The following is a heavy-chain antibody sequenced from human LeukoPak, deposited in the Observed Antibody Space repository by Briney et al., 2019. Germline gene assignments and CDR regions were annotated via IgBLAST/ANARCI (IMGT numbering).Heavy chain of an antibody. CDR1: GGSISSSSYY. V-gene: IGHV4-39*01. D-gene: IGHD5-12*01. J-gene: IGHJ4*02. CDR3: ARLLRRGYSLNFDY. CDR2: IYYSGST. Sequence: SETLSLTCTVSGGSISSSSYYWGWTRQPPGKGLEWIGSIYYSGSTYYNPSLKSRVTISVDTSKNQFSLKLSSVTAADTAVYYCARLLRRGYSLNFDYWGQGTLVTVSS.